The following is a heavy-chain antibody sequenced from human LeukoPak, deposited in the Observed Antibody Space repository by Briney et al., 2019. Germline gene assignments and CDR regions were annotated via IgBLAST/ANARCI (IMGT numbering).Heavy chain of an antibody. CDR3: AKDAEPAAPDYYYYGMDV. Sequence: SQTLSLTCTVSGGSISSGGYSWSWVRKHPGKGLEWIGYILYSGSTYYNPSLKSRVTISIDTSKNQFSLKLSSVTAADTAVYYCAKDAEPAAPDYYYYGMDVWGQGTTVTVSS. J-gene: IGHJ6*02. CDR2: ILYSGST. D-gene: IGHD2-2*01. V-gene: IGHV4-31*03. CDR1: GGSISSGGYS.